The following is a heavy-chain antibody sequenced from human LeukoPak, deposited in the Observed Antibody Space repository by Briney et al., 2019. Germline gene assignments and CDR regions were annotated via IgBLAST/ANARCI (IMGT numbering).Heavy chain of an antibody. J-gene: IGHJ5*02. CDR2: IYTSGST. CDR1: GGSISSYY. Sequence: SETLSLTCTVSGGSISSYYWSWIRQPAGKGLEWIGRIYTSGSTNYNPSLKSRVTMSVDTSKNQFSLKLSSVTAADTAVYYCARGVVVVVAATPAYNWFDPWGQGTLVTVSS. D-gene: IGHD2-15*01. V-gene: IGHV4-4*07. CDR3: ARGVVVVVAATPAYNWFDP.